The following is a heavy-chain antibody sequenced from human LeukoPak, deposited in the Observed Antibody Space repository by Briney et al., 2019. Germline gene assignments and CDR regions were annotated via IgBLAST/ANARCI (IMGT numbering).Heavy chain of an antibody. CDR2: ISGSGNLT. V-gene: IGHV3-23*01. Sequence: GGSLRLSCAASGFTFSNYAMTWVRQAPGKGLEWVSTISGSGNLTYFADSVKGRFTISRDNSKNTLYLQMNSLRAEDTAVYYCAKVSPGAPLFDYWGQGTLVTVSS. CDR3: AKVSPGAPLFDY. J-gene: IGHJ4*02. D-gene: IGHD3-10*01. CDR1: GFTFSNYA.